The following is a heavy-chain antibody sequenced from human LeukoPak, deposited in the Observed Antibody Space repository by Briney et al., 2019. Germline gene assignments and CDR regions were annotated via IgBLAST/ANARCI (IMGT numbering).Heavy chain of an antibody. D-gene: IGHD3-22*01. V-gene: IGHV4-4*07. CDR2: IYTSGST. CDR3: ARDQYYDSKGWFDP. Sequence: SETLSLTCTVSGGSISSYYWSWIRQPAGKGLEWIGRIYTSGSTNYNPSLKSRVTMSVDTSKNQFSLKLSSVTAADTAVYYCARDQYYDSKGWFDPWGQGTLVTVSS. J-gene: IGHJ5*02. CDR1: GGSISSYY.